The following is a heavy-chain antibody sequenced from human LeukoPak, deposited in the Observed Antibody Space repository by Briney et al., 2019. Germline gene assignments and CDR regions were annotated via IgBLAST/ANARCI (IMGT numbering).Heavy chain of an antibody. CDR1: GFTFSSYS. D-gene: IGHD4-17*01. CDR2: ISSSSSYT. J-gene: IGHJ3*02. CDR3: ARDGYGDYEPLDAFDI. V-gene: IGHV3-21*01. Sequence: GGSLRLSCAASGFTFSSYSMNWVRQAPGKGLEWVSSISSSSSYTYYADSVKGRFTISRDNAKNSLYLQMNSLRAEDTAVYYCARDGYGDYEPLDAFDIWGQGTMVTVSS.